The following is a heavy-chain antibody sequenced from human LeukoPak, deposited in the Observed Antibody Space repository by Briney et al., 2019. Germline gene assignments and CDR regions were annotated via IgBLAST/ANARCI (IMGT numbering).Heavy chain of an antibody. D-gene: IGHD3-3*01. Sequence: ASETLSLTCTVSGDSISSSNYYWGWIRQPPGKGLEWIGSISYSGSTFYSPSLNPRLTISVDTSKNQFSLKVTSVTAADTAMYYCASHYDFWSGYQYNWFDPWGQGTLVTVSS. CDR1: GDSISSSNYY. J-gene: IGHJ5*02. CDR2: ISYSGST. CDR3: ASHYDFWSGYQYNWFDP. V-gene: IGHV4-39*01.